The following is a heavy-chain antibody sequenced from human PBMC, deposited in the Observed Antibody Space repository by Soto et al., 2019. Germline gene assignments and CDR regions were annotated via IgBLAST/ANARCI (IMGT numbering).Heavy chain of an antibody. CDR2: IYHSGST. CDR3: ARSDYYGSGSYWAFDY. D-gene: IGHD3-10*01. V-gene: IGHV4-30-2*01. Sequence: SETLSLTCAVSGGSISSGGYSWSWIRQPPGKGLEWIGYIYHSGSTYYNPSLKCRVTTSVDRSKNQFSLKLSSVTAADTAVYYCARSDYYGSGSYWAFDYWGQGTLVTVSS. CDR1: GGSISSGGYS. J-gene: IGHJ4*02.